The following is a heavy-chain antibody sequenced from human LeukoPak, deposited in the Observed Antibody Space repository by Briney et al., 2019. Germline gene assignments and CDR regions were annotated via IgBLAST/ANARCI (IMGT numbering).Heavy chain of an antibody. V-gene: IGHV1-69*05. CDR2: IIPIFGTA. Sequence: SVKVSCKASGGTFSSYAISLVRQAPGQGLEWMGRIIPIFGTANYAQKFQGRVTITTDESTSTAYMELSSLRSEDTVVYYCASVIAVAGTGDFDYWGQGTLVTVSS. CDR3: ASVIAVAGTGDFDY. D-gene: IGHD6-19*01. J-gene: IGHJ4*02. CDR1: GGTFSSYA.